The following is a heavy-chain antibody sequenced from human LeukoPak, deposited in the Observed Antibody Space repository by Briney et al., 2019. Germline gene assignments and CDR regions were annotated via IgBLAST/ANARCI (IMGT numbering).Heavy chain of an antibody. CDR2: ISGSGGST. V-gene: IGHV3-23*01. J-gene: IGHJ4*02. CDR3: AKTPSGELLSPFDY. CDR1: GFTFDDYA. Sequence: SLRLSCAASGFTFDDYAMHWVRQAPGKGLDGVSGISGSGGSTYYADSVKDRFTISRDNSKNTLYLQMNSLRAEDTAVYYCAKTPSGELLSPFDYWGQGTLVTVSS. D-gene: IGHD1-26*01.